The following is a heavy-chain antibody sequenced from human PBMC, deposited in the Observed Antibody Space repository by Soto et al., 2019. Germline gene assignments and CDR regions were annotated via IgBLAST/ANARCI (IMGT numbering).Heavy chain of an antibody. J-gene: IGHJ6*02. D-gene: IGHD2-2*01. V-gene: IGHV5-51*01. CDR3: ARQLLGFCSSTSCLNYYYYGMDV. CDR2: IYPGDSDT. Sequence: GESLKISCKGSGYSFTSDWIGWVRQMPGKGLEWMGIIYPGDSDTRYSPSFQGQVTISADKSISTAYLQWSSLKASDTAMYYCARQLLGFCSSTSCLNYYYYGMDVWGQGTTVTV. CDR1: GYSFTSDW.